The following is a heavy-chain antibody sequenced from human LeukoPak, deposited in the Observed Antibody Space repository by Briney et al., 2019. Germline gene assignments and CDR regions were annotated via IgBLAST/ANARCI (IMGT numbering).Heavy chain of an antibody. D-gene: IGHD3-10*01. Sequence: RPSETLSPTCAVYGGSFSGHYWTWIRQPPGKGLEWIGEINHSGSTTYNPSLNSRVTISVDTSKNQFSLRLSSVTAADTAVYYCARPSYGSASLVHWPQGTLVTVSS. CDR1: GGSFSGHY. V-gene: IGHV4-34*01. CDR2: INHSGST. CDR3: ARPSYGSASLVH. J-gene: IGHJ4*02.